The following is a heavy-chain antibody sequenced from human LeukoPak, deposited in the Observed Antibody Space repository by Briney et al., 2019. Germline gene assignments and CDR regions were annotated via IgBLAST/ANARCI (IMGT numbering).Heavy chain of an antibody. V-gene: IGHV3-9*01. CDR3: AKCSTSAYTTGWCNWIDP. Sequence: TGGSLRLSCAASGFTFDDYAMHWVRQAPGKGLEWVSGISWNSGDIGYADSVKGRFTISRDNAQNSLYLQMNSLRAEDTAVYYCAKCSTSAYTTGWCNWIDPWGQGTLVTVSS. D-gene: IGHD6-19*01. J-gene: IGHJ5*02. CDR1: GFTFDDYA. CDR2: ISWNSGDI.